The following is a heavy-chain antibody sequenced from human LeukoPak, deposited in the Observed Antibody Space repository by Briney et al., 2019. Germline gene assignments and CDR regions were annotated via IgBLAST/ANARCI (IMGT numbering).Heavy chain of an antibody. V-gene: IGHV3-9*01. CDR3: AKDIDETGTTGVFDY. D-gene: IGHD1-1*01. CDR2: ISWNSGSI. J-gene: IGHJ4*02. CDR1: GFTFDDYA. Sequence: GRSLRLSCAASGFTFDDYAMHWVRQAPGKGLEWVSGISWNSGSIGYADSVKGRFTISRDNAKNSLYLQMNSLRAEDTALYYCAKDIDETGTTGVFDYWGQGTLLTVSS.